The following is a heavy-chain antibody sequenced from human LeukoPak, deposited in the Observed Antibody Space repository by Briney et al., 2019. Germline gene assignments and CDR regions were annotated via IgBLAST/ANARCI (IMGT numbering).Heavy chain of an antibody. CDR3: ARDTYDSSGYWRSYFDY. CDR2: IIPIFGTA. D-gene: IGHD3-22*01. V-gene: IGHV1-69*05. Sequence: ASVKVSCKASGGTFSSYAISWVRQAPGQGLEWMGRIIPIFGTANYAQKFQGRVTTTTDESTSTAYMELSSLRSEDTAVYYCARDTYDSSGYWRSYFDYWGQGTLVTVSS. CDR1: GGTFSSYA. J-gene: IGHJ4*02.